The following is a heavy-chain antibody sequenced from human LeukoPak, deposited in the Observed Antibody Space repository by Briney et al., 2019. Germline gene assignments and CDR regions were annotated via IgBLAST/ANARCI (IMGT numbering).Heavy chain of an antibody. J-gene: IGHJ6*02. Sequence: SETLSLTCAVYGGSFSGYYWSWIRQPPGKGLEWIGEINHSGSTNYNPSLKNRVTISVDTSKNQFSLKLSSVTAADTAVYYCARGPRRSGSYYSNYYYGMDVWGQGTTVTVSS. D-gene: IGHD3-10*01. CDR2: INHSGST. CDR3: ARGPRRSGSYYSNYYYGMDV. V-gene: IGHV4-34*01. CDR1: GGSFSGYY.